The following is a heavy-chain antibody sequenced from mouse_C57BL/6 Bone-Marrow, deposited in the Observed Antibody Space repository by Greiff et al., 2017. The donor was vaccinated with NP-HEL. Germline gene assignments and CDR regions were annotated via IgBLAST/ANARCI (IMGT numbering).Heavy chain of an antibody. CDR3: ARSYDSSSCAY. Sequence: QVQLQQPGAELVMPGASVKLSCKASGYTFTSYWMHWVKQRPGQGLEWIGEIDPSDSYTNYNQKFKGKSTLTVDKSSSTAYMQISSLTSEDSAVYYCARSYDSSSCAYWGQGTLVTVSA. J-gene: IGHJ3*01. CDR2: IDPSDSYT. CDR1: GYTFTSYW. D-gene: IGHD1-1*01. V-gene: IGHV1-69*01.